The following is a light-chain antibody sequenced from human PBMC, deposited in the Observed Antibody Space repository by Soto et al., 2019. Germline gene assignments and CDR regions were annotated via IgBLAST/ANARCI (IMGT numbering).Light chain of an antibody. Sequence: QSVLTQPASVSGSPGQSITISCTGTSRDVGSYSLLSWYQHHPGKAPKLIIYEDIKGPSGVSNRFSGSKSGNTASLRISGLQAEDEADYYCYTYAGDSTYLFGTGTKVTVL. CDR2: EDI. CDR3: YTYAGDSTYL. CDR1: SRDVGSYSL. V-gene: IGLV2-23*01. J-gene: IGLJ1*01.